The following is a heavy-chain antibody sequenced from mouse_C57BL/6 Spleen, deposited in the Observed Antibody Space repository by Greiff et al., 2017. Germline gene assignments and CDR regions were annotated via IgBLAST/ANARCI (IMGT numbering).Heavy chain of an antibody. V-gene: IGHV1-52*01. J-gene: IGHJ2*01. D-gene: IGHD1-1*01. CDR1: GYTFTSYW. CDR3: ARFHYGGSSYYFDY. CDR2: IDPSDSET. Sequence: QVQLQQPGAELVRPGSSVKLSCKASGYTFTSYWMHWVKQRPIQGLEWIGNIDPSDSETHYNQKFKDKATLTVDKSSSTAYMQLSSLTSEDSAVYYCARFHYGGSSYYFDYWGQGTTLTVSS.